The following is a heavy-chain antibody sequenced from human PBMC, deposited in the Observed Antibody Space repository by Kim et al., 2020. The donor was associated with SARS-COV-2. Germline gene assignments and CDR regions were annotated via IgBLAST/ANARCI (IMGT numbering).Heavy chain of an antibody. V-gene: IGHV3-48*03. CDR3: ARRGTLKGVGESDNFDY. J-gene: IGHJ4*02. Sequence: SVKRRFIISRDNAKNSLYLQRNSLRAEDTAIYFCARRGTLKGVGESDNFDYWGQGTLVTVSS. D-gene: IGHD3-10*01.